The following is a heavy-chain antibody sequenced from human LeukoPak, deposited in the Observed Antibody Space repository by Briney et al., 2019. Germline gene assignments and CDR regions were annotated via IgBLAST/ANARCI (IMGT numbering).Heavy chain of an antibody. J-gene: IGHJ4*02. D-gene: IGHD6-19*01. CDR3: ARVQGSGWSEEDY. V-gene: IGHV1-18*04. Sequence: EASVKVSCKASGYTFNGYYMHWVRQAPGQGLEWMGWISAYNGNTNYAQKLQGRVTMTTDTSTSTAYMELRSLRSDDTAVYYCARVQGSGWSEEDYWGQGTLVTVSS. CDR2: ISAYNGNT. CDR1: GYTFNGYY.